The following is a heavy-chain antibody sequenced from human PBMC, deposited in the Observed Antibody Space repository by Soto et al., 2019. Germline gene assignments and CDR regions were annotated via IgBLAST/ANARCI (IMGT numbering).Heavy chain of an antibody. D-gene: IGHD3-16*01. CDR2: IRAYNGNT. Sequence: QVQLVQSGAEVKKPGASVKVSCKASGYTFTSYGISWVRQAPGQGLEWMGWIRAYNGNTNYAQKPXGRSTMTTGTTTSNAHLGLRSPGFDDTAVDYCAGGLPAIDVWGQGTTVTVSS. CDR1: GYTFTSYG. J-gene: IGHJ6*02. V-gene: IGHV1-18*01. CDR3: AGGLPAIDV.